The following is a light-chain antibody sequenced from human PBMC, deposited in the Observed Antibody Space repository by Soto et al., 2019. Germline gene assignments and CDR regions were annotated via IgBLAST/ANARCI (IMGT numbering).Light chain of an antibody. J-gene: IGKJ1*01. Sequence: DIQMTQSPSSLSAYVGDRVTITCRASQRISYYVNWYQQRPGKVPKLLIYAASRLQSGVPARFTGSGSGTEFTLTISSLQPDDFATYYCQHYNSYSEAFGQGTKVDIK. CDR1: QRISYY. CDR2: AAS. V-gene: IGKV1-17*01. CDR3: QHYNSYSEA.